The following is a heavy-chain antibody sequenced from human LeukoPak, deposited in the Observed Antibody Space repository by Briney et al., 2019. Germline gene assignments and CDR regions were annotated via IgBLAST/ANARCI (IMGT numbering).Heavy chain of an antibody. CDR1: GFTFSSYS. J-gene: IGHJ6*03. CDR2: ISSSSSYI. CDR3: ARGATVWARMDV. D-gene: IGHD4-17*01. Sequence: GGSLRLSCAASGFTFSSYSMNWVRQAPGKGLEWVSSISSSSSYIYYADSVKGRFTISRDNAKNSLHLQMNSLRAEDTAVYYCARGATVWARMDVWGKGTTVTVSS. V-gene: IGHV3-21*01.